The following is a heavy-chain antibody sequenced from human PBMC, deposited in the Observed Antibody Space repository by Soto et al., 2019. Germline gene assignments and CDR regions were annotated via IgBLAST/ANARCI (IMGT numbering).Heavy chain of an antibody. Sequence: ESGGGVVQPGRSLRLSCTASGFIFSDYGFQWVRQAPGKGLEWLTLINYDGTKKKFAESVRGRFTISRDNSKKTLYLQMSSLRGDDTAVYYCARGGAGVVTAIDSWGQGTLVTVSA. J-gene: IGHJ4*02. CDR1: GFIFSDYG. CDR3: ARGGAGVVTAIDS. V-gene: IGHV3-33*01. CDR2: INYDGTKK. D-gene: IGHD2-21*02.